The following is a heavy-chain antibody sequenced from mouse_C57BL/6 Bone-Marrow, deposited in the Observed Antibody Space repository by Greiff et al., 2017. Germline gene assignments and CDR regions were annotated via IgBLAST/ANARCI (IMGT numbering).Heavy chain of an antibody. CDR2: IYPGDGDT. D-gene: IGHD2-1*01. CDR1: GYAFSSYW. Sequence: VQLVESGAELVKPGASVKISCKASGYAFSSYWMNWVKQRPGKGLEWIGQIYPGDGDTNYNGKFKGKATLTADKSSSTAYMQLSSLTSEDSAVYFCARSRGIYYGNLYYYAMDYWGQGTSVTVSS. V-gene: IGHV1-80*01. CDR3: ARSRGIYYGNLYYYAMDY. J-gene: IGHJ4*01.